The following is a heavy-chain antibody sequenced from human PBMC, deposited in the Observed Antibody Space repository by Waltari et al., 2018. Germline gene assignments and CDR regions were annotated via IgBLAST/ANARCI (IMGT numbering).Heavy chain of an antibody. CDR3: ARQNIHSYGYGYFDF. D-gene: IGHD5-18*01. Sequence: EVQLEQSGAEVKKPGESLKISCNGSGYSFAKYWIGWVRQMPGKGLEWMGGIHPGDSNTKYSLSFQGQVTISAETSISTAYLQWSSLKASDTAIYFCARQNIHSYGYGYFDFWGQGTLVTVSS. V-gene: IGHV5-51*01. CDR2: IHPGDSNT. CDR1: GYSFAKYW. J-gene: IGHJ4*02.